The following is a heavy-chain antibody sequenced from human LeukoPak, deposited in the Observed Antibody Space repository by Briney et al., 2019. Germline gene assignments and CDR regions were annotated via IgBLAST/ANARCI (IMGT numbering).Heavy chain of an antibody. J-gene: IGHJ4*02. CDR2: ISYDGSNQ. CDR1: GFTFSSYG. CDR3: AKDRGWNSVGFVDY. Sequence: GGSLRLSCAASGFTFSSYGIHWVRQAPGKGLEWVAIISYDGSNQYYADSVKGRFTVSRDNSTNTLYLQMNSLRAEYTAAYYCAKDRGWNSVGFVDYWGQGTLVTVSS. V-gene: IGHV3-30*18. D-gene: IGHD1-7*01.